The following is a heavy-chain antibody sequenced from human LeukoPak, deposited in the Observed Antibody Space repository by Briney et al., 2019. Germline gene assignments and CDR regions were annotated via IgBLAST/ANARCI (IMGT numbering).Heavy chain of an antibody. Sequence: SETLSLTCTVSGGSISSYYWSWIRQPPGKGLEWIGYIYYSGSTNYNPSLKSRVTISVDTSKNQFSLKLSSVTAADTAVYYCAREVDYGDTERFDPWGQGTLVTVSS. V-gene: IGHV4-59*01. CDR3: AREVDYGDTERFDP. CDR2: IYYSGST. J-gene: IGHJ5*02. D-gene: IGHD4-17*01. CDR1: GGSISSYY.